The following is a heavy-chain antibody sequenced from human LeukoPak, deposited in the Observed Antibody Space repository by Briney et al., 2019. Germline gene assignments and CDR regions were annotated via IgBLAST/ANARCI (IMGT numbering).Heavy chain of an antibody. D-gene: IGHD3-3*01. CDR1: GFTFSSYW. V-gene: IGHV3-74*01. CDR3: ASQLEWLLYRYYFDY. CDR2: INTDGSTI. J-gene: IGHJ4*02. Sequence: GGSLRLSCAPSGFTFSSYWMHWVRQAPGKGLVWVSRINTDGSTITYADSVKGRFTISRDNSKNTLYLQMNSLRAEDTAVYYCASQLEWLLYRYYFDYWGQGTLVTVSS.